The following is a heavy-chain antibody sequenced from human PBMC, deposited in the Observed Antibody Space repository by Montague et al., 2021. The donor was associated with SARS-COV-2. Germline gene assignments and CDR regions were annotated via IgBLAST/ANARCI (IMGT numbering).Heavy chain of an antibody. J-gene: IGHJ3*02. V-gene: IGHV4-59*08. D-gene: IGHD5-12*01. Sequence: SETLSLTCTVSGCSISSDYWCWIRQPPGKGLLWIGYNYYSGSTNYNPSLNSRVTITVDTTNNHFSLRLSSVTAADTAVYYCARRGRKLLPVATTIGGFDIWGQGTMVTVSS. CDR2: NYYSGST. CDR3: ARRGRKLLPVATTIGGFDI. CDR1: GCSISSDY.